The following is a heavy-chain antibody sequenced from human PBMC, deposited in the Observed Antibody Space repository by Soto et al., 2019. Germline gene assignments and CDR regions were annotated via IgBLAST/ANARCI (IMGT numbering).Heavy chain of an antibody. J-gene: IGHJ3*02. D-gene: IGHD3-16*01. CDR2: IYHSGST. CDR3: AALDGGTDAFDI. V-gene: IGHV4-30-2*01. Sequence: PSETLSLTCAVSGGSISSGGYSWRWIRQPPGKGLEWIGYIYHSGSTYYNPSLKSRVTISVDRSKNQFSLKLSSVTAADTAVYYCAALDGGTDAFDIWGQGTMVTVSS. CDR1: GGSISSGGYS.